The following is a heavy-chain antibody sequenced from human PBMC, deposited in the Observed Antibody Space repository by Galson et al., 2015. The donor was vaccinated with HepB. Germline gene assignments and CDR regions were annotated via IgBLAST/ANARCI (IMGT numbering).Heavy chain of an antibody. D-gene: IGHD5-24*01. J-gene: IGHJ4*01. CDR2: VSTYNSDT. CDR1: GYSFTTYI. Sequence: SVKVSCKASGYSFTTYIISWVRQAPGQGLQWMGRVSTYNSDTQYAPGLQDRVTMTTDTSTRTAYLELRSLTSDDTAVYYCARGGMAPIGGPTSDYWGHGALITVSS. CDR3: ARGGMAPIGGPTSDY. V-gene: IGHV1-18*01.